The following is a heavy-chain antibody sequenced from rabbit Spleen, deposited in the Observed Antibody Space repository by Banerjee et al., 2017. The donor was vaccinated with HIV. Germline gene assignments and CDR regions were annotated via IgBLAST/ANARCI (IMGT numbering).Heavy chain of an antibody. CDR1: GFSFSTNYY. J-gene: IGHJ4*01. Sequence: QEQLEESGGGLVQPGASLTLTCTASGFSFSTNYYMCWVRQAPGKGLEWIACINSKSGENVYANWAKGRFTISKTSSTTVTLQMTSLTAADTATYFCARDMADVVGWNFGLWGPGTLVTVS. D-gene: IGHD3-1*01. CDR2: INSKSGEN. CDR3: ARDMADVVGWNFGL. V-gene: IGHV1S45*01.